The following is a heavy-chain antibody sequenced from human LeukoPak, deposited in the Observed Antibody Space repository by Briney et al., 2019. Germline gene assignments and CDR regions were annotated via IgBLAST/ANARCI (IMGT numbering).Heavy chain of an antibody. CDR2: IHHSGYT. CDR1: GDSIDSGGFY. V-gene: IGHV4-31*03. J-gene: IGHJ1*01. CDR3: ANIRAVLRQDDVGAYYGPAAYFQD. Sequence: SETLSLTCTVSGDSIDSGGFYWTWIRQRPGKGLECIGYIHHSGYTNYNPSLRTRVIMSTDTSKNQFSLKLTSVTAADTAVYFCANIRAVLRQDDVGAYYGPAAYFQDWGPGTLVTVSS. D-gene: IGHD3-22*01.